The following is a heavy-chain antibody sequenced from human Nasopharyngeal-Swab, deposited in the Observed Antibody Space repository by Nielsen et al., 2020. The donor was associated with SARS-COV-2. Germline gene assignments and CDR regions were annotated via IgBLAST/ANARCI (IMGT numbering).Heavy chain of an antibody. V-gene: IGHV4-39*07. J-gene: IGHJ4*02. CDR2: IYYSGST. D-gene: IGHD3-16*02. CDR3: ARESKGGYDYIWGSYRPYQYYFDY. Sequence: RQPPGKGLEWIGSIYYSGSTYYNPSLKSRVTISVDTSKNQFSLKLSSVTAADTAVYYCARESKGGYDYIWGSYRPYQYYFDYWGQGTLVTVSS.